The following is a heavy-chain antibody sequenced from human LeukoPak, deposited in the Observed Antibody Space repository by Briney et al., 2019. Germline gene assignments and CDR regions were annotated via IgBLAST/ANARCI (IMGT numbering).Heavy chain of an antibody. D-gene: IGHD3-22*01. CDR3: VYDSSGYPTPAFDY. Sequence: GGSLRLSCAASGFTFSSYAMSWVRQAPGKGLEWVSAISGSGGSTYYADSVKGRFTISRDNSKNTLYLQMNSLRAEDTAVYYCVYDSSGYPTPAFDYWGQGTLVTVCS. CDR2: ISGSGGST. CDR1: GFTFSSYA. J-gene: IGHJ4*02. V-gene: IGHV3-23*01.